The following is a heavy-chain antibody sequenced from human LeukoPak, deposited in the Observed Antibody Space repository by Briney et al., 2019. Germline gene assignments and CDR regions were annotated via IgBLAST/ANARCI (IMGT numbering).Heavy chain of an antibody. CDR1: GGTFTSDA. V-gene: IGHV1-69*04. CDR3: ARGPPVDDYGDLNWFDR. CDR2: IIPILDIA. D-gene: IGHD4-17*01. J-gene: IGHJ5*02. Sequence: AVKASSKASGGTFTSDAISWARHTPEQGLEWMGRIIPILDIANYAQKVQGRVTITPDKSPSTAYMELSSVGSEDKDVYYCARGPPVDDYGDLNWFDRWGQGTMVTVSS.